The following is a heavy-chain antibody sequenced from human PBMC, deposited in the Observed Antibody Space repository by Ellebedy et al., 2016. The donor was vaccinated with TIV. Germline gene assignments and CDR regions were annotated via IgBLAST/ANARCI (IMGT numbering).Heavy chain of an antibody. CDR2: IGGTGSDT. Sequence: GGSLRLSCAASGFRFSGYAMSWVRQAPGKGLEWVAAIGGTGSDTYYTDSVKGRFTISRDSSRNTVYLQMNSLRAEDTALYYCAKDRTNYYGTGGYSLYFDYWGQGTLVTVSS. D-gene: IGHD3-10*01. CDR1: GFRFSGYA. J-gene: IGHJ4*02. V-gene: IGHV3-23*01. CDR3: AKDRTNYYGTGGYSLYFDY.